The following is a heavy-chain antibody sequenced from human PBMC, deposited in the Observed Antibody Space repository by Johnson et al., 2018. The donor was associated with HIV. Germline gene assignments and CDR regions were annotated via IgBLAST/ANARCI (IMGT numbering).Heavy chain of an antibody. V-gene: IGHV3-30*04. D-gene: IGHD6-6*01. CDR2: ISYDGSNK. J-gene: IGHJ3*02. Sequence: QVQLVESGGGVVQPGRSLRLSCAASGFTFSSYAMHWVRQAPGKGLEWVAVISYDGSNKYYADSVKGRFTISRDNSKNTLYLQMNSLRAEDTAVYYCARPSEDYSSSSGDAFDIWGQGTMVTVSS. CDR3: ARPSEDYSSSSGDAFDI. CDR1: GFTFSSYA.